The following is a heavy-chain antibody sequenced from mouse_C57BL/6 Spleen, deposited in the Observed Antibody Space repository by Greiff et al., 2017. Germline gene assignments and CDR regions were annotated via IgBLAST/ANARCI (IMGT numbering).Heavy chain of an antibody. CDR1: GYTFTSYW. D-gene: IGHD2-4*01. J-gene: IGHJ4*01. CDR3: ARGYDYDGYYYAMDY. CDR2: IYPSDSET. V-gene: IGHV1-61*01. Sequence: VQLQQPGAELVRPGSSVKLSCKASGYTFTSYWMDWVKQRPGQGLEWIGNIYPSDSETHYNQKFKDKATLTVDKSSSTAYMQLSSLTSEDSAVYYCARGYDYDGYYYAMDYWGQGTSVTVSS.